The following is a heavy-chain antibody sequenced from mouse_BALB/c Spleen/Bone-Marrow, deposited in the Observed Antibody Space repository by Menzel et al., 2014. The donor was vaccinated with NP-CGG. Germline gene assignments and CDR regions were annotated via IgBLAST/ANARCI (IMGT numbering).Heavy chain of an antibody. CDR2: INPSNGRT. V-gene: IGHV1S81*02. CDR3: ARGGFDY. Sequence: QVQPQQSGAELVKPGASVKLSCKASGYTFTSYWMHWVKQRPGQGLEWIGEINPSNGRTNYNEKFKSKATLTVDKSSSTAYMQLSSLTSEDSAVYYCARGGFDYWGQGTTLTVSS. J-gene: IGHJ2*01. CDR1: GYTFTSYW.